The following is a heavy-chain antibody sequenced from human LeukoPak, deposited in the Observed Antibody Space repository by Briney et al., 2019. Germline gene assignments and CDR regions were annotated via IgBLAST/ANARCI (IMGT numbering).Heavy chain of an antibody. CDR2: TNTNTGNP. Sequence: ASVKVSCKASGYTFTSYAMNWVRQAPGQGLEWMGWTNTNTGNPTYAQGFTGRFVFSLDTSVSTAYLQISSLKAEDTAVYYCARDLADIVVVPAATPYYGMDVWGQGTTVTVSS. J-gene: IGHJ6*02. V-gene: IGHV7-4-1*02. CDR3: ARDLADIVVVPAATPYYGMDV. CDR1: GYTFTSYA. D-gene: IGHD2-2*01.